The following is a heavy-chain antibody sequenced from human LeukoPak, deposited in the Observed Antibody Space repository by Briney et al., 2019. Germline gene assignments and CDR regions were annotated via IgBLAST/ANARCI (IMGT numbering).Heavy chain of an antibody. CDR3: ARDQGWFDY. CDR1: GFTFSSYW. CDR2: ISYDGSNK. Sequence: GGSLRLSCAASGFTFSSYWMSWVRQAPGKGLEWVAVISYDGSNKYYADSVKGRFTISRDNSKNTLYLQMNSLRAEDTAVYYCARDQGWFDYWGQGTLVTVSS. J-gene: IGHJ4*02. V-gene: IGHV3-30*03.